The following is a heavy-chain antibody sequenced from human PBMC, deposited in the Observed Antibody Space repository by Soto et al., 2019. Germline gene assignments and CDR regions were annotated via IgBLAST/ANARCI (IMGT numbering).Heavy chain of an antibody. CDR3: ARGGRYSSSFPYYYYGMDV. J-gene: IGHJ6*02. CDR2: IYYSGST. V-gene: IGHV4-39*01. CDR1: GGSISSSSYY. Sequence: SETISLTCTVSGGSISSSSYYWGWIRQPPGKGLEWIGSIYYSGSTYYNPSLKSRVTISVDTSKNQFSLKLSSVTAADTAVYYCARGGRYSSSFPYYYYGMDVWGQGTTVTVSS. D-gene: IGHD6-6*01.